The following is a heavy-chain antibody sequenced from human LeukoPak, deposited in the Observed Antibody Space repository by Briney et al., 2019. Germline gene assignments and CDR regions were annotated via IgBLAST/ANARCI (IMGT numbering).Heavy chain of an antibody. CDR3: ARRGSSPTLNYYYYYGMDV. V-gene: IGHV1-69*13. CDR1: GGTFSSYA. Sequence: GASVKVSCKASGGTFSSYAISWVRQAPGQGLEWMGGIIPIFGTANYAQKFQGRVTITADESTSTAYMELSSLRSEDTAVYYCARRGSSPTLNYYYYYGMDVWGQGTTVTVSS. J-gene: IGHJ6*02. CDR2: IIPIFGTA. D-gene: IGHD6-6*01.